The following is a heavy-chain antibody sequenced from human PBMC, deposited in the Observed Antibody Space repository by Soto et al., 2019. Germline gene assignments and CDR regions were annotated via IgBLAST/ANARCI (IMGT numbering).Heavy chain of an antibody. CDR1: EFAFSSYW. Sequence: EVQLVESGGGVVQPGGSLTLSCAASEFAFSSYWMTWVRQAPGKGLEWVANIRKDGSQRSYLDSVRGRFTISRDNSKNSLYLQMNSLRAEDTALYFCARDVSPGSSGLYFDAFDMWGQGTMVTVSS. V-gene: IGHV3-7*05. CDR2: IRKDGSQR. CDR3: ARDVSPGSSGLYFDAFDM. D-gene: IGHD6-25*01. J-gene: IGHJ3*02.